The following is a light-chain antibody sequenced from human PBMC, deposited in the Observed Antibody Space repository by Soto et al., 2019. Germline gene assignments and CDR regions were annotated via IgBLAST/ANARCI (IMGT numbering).Light chain of an antibody. V-gene: IGLV2-8*01. CDR3: SSHGGNSPYV. CDR1: TSDIGGYDY. Sequence: QSALTQPPSASGSPGQSVAISCTGTTSDIGGYDYVSWYQQHPGKAPKLMINEVNKRPSGVPDRFSGSKSGNTASLTVSGLQAEDEADYYCSSHGGNSPYVFGTGTKLTAL. CDR2: EVN. J-gene: IGLJ1*01.